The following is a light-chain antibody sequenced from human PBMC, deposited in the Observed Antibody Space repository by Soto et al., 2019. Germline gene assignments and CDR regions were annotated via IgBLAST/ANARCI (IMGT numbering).Light chain of an antibody. V-gene: IGKV1-6*01. CDR2: AAS. Sequence: AIQMTQSPSSLSASVGDRVTITCRASQGIRNDLGWYQQKPGKAPKLLIYAASSLQSGVPSRFRGSASGTDFTLTISSLQPEDFATYYCLQDYNYPFTFGPGTKVDIK. J-gene: IGKJ3*01. CDR3: LQDYNYPFT. CDR1: QGIRND.